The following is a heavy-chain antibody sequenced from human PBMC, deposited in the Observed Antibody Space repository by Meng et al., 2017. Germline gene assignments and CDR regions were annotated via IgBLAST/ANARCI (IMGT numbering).Heavy chain of an antibody. CDR2: IRSKANSYAT. Sequence: EVQLAGPGGGLVQPGGSLKLSCAASGFTFSGSAMHWVRQASGKGLEWVGRIRSKANSYATAYAASVKGRFTISRDDSKNTAYLQMNSLKTEDTAVYYCTRHGVGGATPPFDYWGQGTLVTVSS. D-gene: IGHD1-26*01. V-gene: IGHV3-73*02. J-gene: IGHJ4*02. CDR3: TRHGVGGATPPFDY. CDR1: GFTFSGSA.